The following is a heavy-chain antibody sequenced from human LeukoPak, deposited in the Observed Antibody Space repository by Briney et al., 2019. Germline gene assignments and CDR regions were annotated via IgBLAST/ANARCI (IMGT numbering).Heavy chain of an antibody. Sequence: ASVKVSCKASGGTFSSYAISWVRQAPGQGLEWMGGIIPIFGTANYAQKFQGRVTITADKSTSTAYMELSSLRSEDTAVYYCATATVTMRTFDYWGQGTLVTVSS. J-gene: IGHJ4*02. CDR2: IIPIFGTA. V-gene: IGHV1-69*06. D-gene: IGHD4-17*01. CDR3: ATATVTMRTFDY. CDR1: GGTFSSYA.